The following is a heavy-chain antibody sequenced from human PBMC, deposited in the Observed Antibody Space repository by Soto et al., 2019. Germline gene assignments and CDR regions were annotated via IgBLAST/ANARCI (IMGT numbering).Heavy chain of an antibody. CDR1: GESISSSSYY. CDR2: IYYSGRT. V-gene: IGHV4-39*07. CDR3: ARDFAYFDS. Sequence: SETLSLTCIVSGESISSSSYYWGWIRQPPGKGLEWIGSIYYSGRTNYNPSFKSRVTISMDTSKYQFSLNLDSVTATDTAVYFCARDFAYFDSWGQGTLVTVSS. D-gene: IGHD3-3*01. J-gene: IGHJ4*02.